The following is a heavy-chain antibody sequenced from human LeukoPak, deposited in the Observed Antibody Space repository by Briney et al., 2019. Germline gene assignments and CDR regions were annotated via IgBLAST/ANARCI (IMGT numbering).Heavy chain of an antibody. D-gene: IGHD1-1*01. CDR2: ISYDGSIR. Sequence: GGSLRLSCAASEFSFSNFAMYWVRQPPGKGLEWLAVISYDGSIRYYADSVKGRFTIPRDNSNNTLHLQMNSLRPDDSALYYCAREDNPLWFDPWGQGTLVTVSS. CDR1: EFSFSNFA. CDR3: AREDNPLWFDP. J-gene: IGHJ5*02. V-gene: IGHV3-30*04.